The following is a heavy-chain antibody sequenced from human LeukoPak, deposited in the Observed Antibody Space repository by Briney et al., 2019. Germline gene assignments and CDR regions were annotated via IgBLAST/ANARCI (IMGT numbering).Heavy chain of an antibody. CDR2: IIPIFGTA. J-gene: IGHJ3*02. D-gene: IGHD4-17*01. Sequence: SVKVSCKASGGTFSSYAISWVRQAPGRGLEWMGGIIPIFGTANYAQKFQGRVTITADESTSTAYMELSSLRSEDTAVYYCASYDTLYYGDYVGRAFDIWGQGTMVTVSS. V-gene: IGHV1-69*01. CDR3: ASYDTLYYGDYVGRAFDI. CDR1: GGTFSSYA.